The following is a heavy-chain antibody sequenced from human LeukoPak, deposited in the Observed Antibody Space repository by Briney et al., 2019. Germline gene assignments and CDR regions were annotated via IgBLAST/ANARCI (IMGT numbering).Heavy chain of an antibody. J-gene: IGHJ4*02. CDR1: GFSFSSYA. Sequence: GGSLRLSCAASGFSFSSYAMSWVRQAPGKGLEWVSAIRDSGGSTYYADSVKGRFTISRDNSQNTLYLQMNSLRAEDTALYYCAEAGDATSPGGRFDSWGQGTLVTVST. CDR2: IRDSGGST. CDR3: AEAGDATSPGGRFDS. D-gene: IGHD3-16*01. V-gene: IGHV3-23*01.